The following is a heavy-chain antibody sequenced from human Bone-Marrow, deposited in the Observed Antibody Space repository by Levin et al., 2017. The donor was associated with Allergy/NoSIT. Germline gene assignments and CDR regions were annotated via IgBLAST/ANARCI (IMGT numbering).Heavy chain of an antibody. J-gene: IGHJ6*03. Sequence: ASVKVSCKASGYTFTSYAMHWVRQAPGQRLEWMGWINAGNGNTKYSQKFQGRVTITRDTSASTAYMELSSLRSEDTAVYYCARDRYYGSGRKRDYYYYYMDVWGKGTTVTVSS. D-gene: IGHD3-10*01. CDR2: INAGNGNT. V-gene: IGHV1-3*01. CDR1: GYTFTSYA. CDR3: ARDRYYGSGRKRDYYYYYMDV.